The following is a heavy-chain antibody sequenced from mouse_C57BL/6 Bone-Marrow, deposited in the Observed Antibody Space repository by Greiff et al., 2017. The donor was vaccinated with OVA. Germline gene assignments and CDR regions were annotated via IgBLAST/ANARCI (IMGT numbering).Heavy chain of an antibody. D-gene: IGHD1-1*01. CDR1: GYTFTSYG. Sequence: QVQLKESGAELARPGASVKLSCKASGYTFTSYGISWVKQRTGQGLEWIGEIYPRSGNTYYNEKFKGKATLTADKSSSTAYMELRSLTSEDSAVYFCARPHYYGSSYFDYWGQGTTLTVSS. CDR3: ARPHYYGSSYFDY. V-gene: IGHV1-81*01. CDR2: IYPRSGNT. J-gene: IGHJ2*01.